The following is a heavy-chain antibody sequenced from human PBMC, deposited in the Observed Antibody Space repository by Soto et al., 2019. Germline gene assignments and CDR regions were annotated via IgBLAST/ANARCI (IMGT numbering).Heavy chain of an antibody. CDR2: ISSNGGTT. V-gene: IGHV3-64*01. D-gene: IGHD1-7*01. Sequence: EVQLAESGGGMVQPGGSLRLSCVASGFTFSSYDMHWVRQAPGKGLEYVSSISSNGGTTYYGNSVKGRFTIARDNSKNTLYLPMGRLVAEDMAVYYCVRRVSGNYDYWGQGTLVTVSS. CDR3: VRRVSGNYDY. CDR1: GFTFSSYD. J-gene: IGHJ4*02.